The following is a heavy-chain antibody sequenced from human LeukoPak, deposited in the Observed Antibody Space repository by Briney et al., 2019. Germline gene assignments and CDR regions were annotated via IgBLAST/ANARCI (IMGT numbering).Heavy chain of an antibody. CDR2: IRGGGGST. CDR1: GFTFSSYA. J-gene: IGHJ5*02. V-gene: IGHV3-23*01. Sequence: PGGSLRLSCAASGFTFSSYAMSWVRQAPGKGLEWVSDIRGGGGSTYYADSVKGRFTISRANSKNTLYLQMNSLRAEDTAVYYCAVPEGGAVPAASWGQGTLVTVSS. CDR3: AVPEGGAVPAAS. D-gene: IGHD2-2*01.